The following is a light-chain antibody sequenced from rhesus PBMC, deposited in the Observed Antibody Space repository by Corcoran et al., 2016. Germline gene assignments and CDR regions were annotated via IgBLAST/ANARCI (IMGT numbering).Light chain of an antibody. CDR2: KAS. Sequence: DIQMTQSPSSLSASVGDRVTITCRASQGISSWLAWYQQKPGKVLKLLIYKASSLQSGVPSRFMGSGSGKDITITISSLQPEDCATEYGQKYNSAPYSFGQGTKVEIK. V-gene: IGKV1-21*01. CDR3: QKYNSAPYS. J-gene: IGKJ2*01. CDR1: QGISSW.